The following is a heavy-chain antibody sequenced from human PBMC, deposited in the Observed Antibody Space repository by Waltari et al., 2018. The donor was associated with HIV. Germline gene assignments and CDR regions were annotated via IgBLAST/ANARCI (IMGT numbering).Heavy chain of an antibody. CDR2: ISWNSGSI. CDR1: GFPFDVYA. CDR3: AKGQTLYWYFDL. Sequence: EVQLVESGGGLVQPGRSPELSCASYGFPFDVYAMHWVRQAPGKGLEWVSGISWNSGSIGYADSVKGRFTISRDNAKNSLYLQMNSLRAEDTALYYCAKGQTLYWYFDLWGRGTLVTVSS. V-gene: IGHV3-9*01. J-gene: IGHJ2*01.